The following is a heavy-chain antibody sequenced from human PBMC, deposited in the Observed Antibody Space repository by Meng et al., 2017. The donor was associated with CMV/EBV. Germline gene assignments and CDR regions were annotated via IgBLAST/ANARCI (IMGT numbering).Heavy chain of an antibody. J-gene: IGHJ4*02. CDR2: ISYDGSNK. V-gene: IGHV3-30-3*01. CDR1: GFTFSSYA. D-gene: IGHD6-25*01. CDR3: ARVIATADY. Sequence: GESLKISCAASGFTFSSYAMYWVRQASGKGLEWVAVISYDGSNKYYADSVKGRFTISRDNSKNTLYLQMNSLRAEDTAVYYCARVIATADYWGQGTLVTVSS.